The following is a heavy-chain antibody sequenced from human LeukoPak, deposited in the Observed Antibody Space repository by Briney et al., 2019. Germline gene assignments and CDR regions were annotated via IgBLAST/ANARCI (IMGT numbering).Heavy chain of an antibody. V-gene: IGHV3-23*01. CDR2: ISGSGGST. Sequence: QPGGSLRLSCAASGFTFSSYAMSWVRQAPGKGLEWVSAISGSGGSTYYADSVKGRFTISRGNSKNTLYLQMNSLRAEDTAVYYCAKGDTIFGVVTPVQHWGQGTLVTVSS. CDR3: AKGDTIFGVVTPVQH. CDR1: GFTFSSYA. J-gene: IGHJ1*01. D-gene: IGHD3-3*01.